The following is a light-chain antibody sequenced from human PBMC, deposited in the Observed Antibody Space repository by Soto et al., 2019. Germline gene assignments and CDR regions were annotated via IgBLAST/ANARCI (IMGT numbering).Light chain of an antibody. V-gene: IGLV1-40*01. Sequence: QSVLTQPPSVSGAPGQRVTISCTESSSNIGADYDVHWYQQLPGTAPKLLIYSDSHRPSGVPNRFSGSKSGTSASLTITGLQAEDEADYYCQSYDSSLSGYVFGAGTKVTVL. CDR2: SDS. J-gene: IGLJ1*01. CDR3: QSYDSSLSGYV. CDR1: SSNIGADYD.